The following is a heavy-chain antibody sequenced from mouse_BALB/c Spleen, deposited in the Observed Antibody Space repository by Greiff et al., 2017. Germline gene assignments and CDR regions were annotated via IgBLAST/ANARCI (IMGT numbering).Heavy chain of an antibody. J-gene: IGHJ2*01. CDR1: GYTFTSYT. CDR3: ARHYRSPSYFDY. V-gene: IGHV1-4*02. CDR2: INPSSGYT. D-gene: IGHD1-1*01. Sequence: QVQLQQSAAELARPGASVKMSCKASGYTFTSYTMHWVKQRPGQGLEWIGYINPSSGYTEYNQKFKDKTTLTADKSSSTAYMQLSSLTSEDSAVYYCARHYRSPSYFDYWGQGTTPTVSS.